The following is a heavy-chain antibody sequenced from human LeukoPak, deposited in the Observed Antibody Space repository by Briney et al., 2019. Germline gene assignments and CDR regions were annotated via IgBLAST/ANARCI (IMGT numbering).Heavy chain of an antibody. CDR2: ISSNGGST. CDR1: GFTFSSYA. D-gene: IGHD2-2*01. CDR3: VKDPSDCSSTSCLYYFDY. V-gene: IGHV3-64D*06. J-gene: IGHJ4*02. Sequence: GGSLRLSCSASGFTFSSYAMHWVRQAPGKGLEYVSAISSNGGSTYYADSVKGRFTISRDNSKNTLYLRMSSLRAEDTAVYYCVKDPSDCSSTSCLYYFDYWGQGTLVTVSS.